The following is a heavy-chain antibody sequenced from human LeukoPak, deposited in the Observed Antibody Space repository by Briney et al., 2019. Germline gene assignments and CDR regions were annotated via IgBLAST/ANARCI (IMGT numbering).Heavy chain of an antibody. CDR2: IIPIFGTA. D-gene: IGHD5-12*01. CDR1: GGTFSSYA. J-gene: IGHJ4*02. Sequence: SVKVSCKASGGTFSSYAISWVRQAPGQGLEWMGGIIPIFGTANYAQKFQGRVTITADESTSTAYMELSSLRSEDTAVYYCARGVFSGYDERYYFDYWGQGTLVTVSS. V-gene: IGHV1-69*13. CDR3: ARGVFSGYDERYYFDY.